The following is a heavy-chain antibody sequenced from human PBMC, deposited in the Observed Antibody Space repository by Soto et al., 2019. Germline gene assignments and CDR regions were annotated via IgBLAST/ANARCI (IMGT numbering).Heavy chain of an antibody. J-gene: IGHJ4*02. CDR3: ARYYKWRVQ. V-gene: IGHV3-7*03. CDR1: GLTFSTDW. Sequence: VQLVESGGRVVQPGGSLRLSCAASGLTFSTDWMTWVRQAPGKGLEWVANIKNDVSEKYYVDSVKGRFTSSRDNAKSSLYLPLDSLRSEDTAVYYCARYYKWRVQWGQGTLVIVSA. D-gene: IGHD6-19*01. CDR2: IKNDVSEK.